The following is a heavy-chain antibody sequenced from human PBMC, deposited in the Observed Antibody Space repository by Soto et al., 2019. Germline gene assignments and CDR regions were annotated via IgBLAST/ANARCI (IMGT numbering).Heavy chain of an antibody. D-gene: IGHD4-17*01. J-gene: IGHJ6*02. CDR1: GGSISSGGYY. CDR3: ARDEPYGDFPNYYYYGMDV. CDR2: IYYSGST. V-gene: IGHV4-31*03. Sequence: QVQLQESGPGLVKPSQTLSLTCTVSGGSISSGGYYWSWIRQHPGKGLEWIGYIYYSGSTYYNPSLQSRVTIAVDTSKNQFSLKLSSVTAADTAVYYCARDEPYGDFPNYYYYGMDVWGQGTTVTVSS.